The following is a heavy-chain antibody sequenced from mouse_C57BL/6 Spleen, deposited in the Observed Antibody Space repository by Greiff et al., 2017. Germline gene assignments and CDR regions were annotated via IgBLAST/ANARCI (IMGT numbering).Heavy chain of an antibody. CDR3: AKGGSHWYFDV. Sequence: VQLQQSGPELVKPGASVKISCKASGYTFTDYYMNWVKQSHGKSLEWIGDINPNNGGTSYHQKFKGKATLTVDKSSSTAYMELRSLTSEDSAGYYCAKGGSHWYFDVWGTGTTVTVSS. CDR1: GYTFTDYY. V-gene: IGHV1-26*01. J-gene: IGHJ1*03. CDR2: INPNNGGT.